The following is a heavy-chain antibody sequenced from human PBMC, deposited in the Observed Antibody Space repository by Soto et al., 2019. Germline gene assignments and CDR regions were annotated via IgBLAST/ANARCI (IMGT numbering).Heavy chain of an antibody. V-gene: IGHV3-30-3*01. D-gene: IGHD5-12*01. CDR2: ISYDGSNK. Sequence: GESLKISCAASGFTFSSYAMHWVRQAPGKGLEWVAVISYDGSNKYYADSVKGRFTISRDNSKNTLYLQMNSLRAEDTAVYYCAGDYYRFNSGYGFSMDVWGQGTTVTVSS. CDR1: GFTFSSYA. CDR3: AGDYYRFNSGYGFSMDV. J-gene: IGHJ6*02.